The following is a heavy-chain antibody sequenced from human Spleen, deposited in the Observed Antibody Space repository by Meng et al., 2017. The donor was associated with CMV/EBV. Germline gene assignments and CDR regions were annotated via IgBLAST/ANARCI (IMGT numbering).Heavy chain of an antibody. CDR2: ISSSGSTI. V-gene: IGHV3-11*04. J-gene: IGHJ6*02. D-gene: IGHD2-15*01. CDR1: GFTFSDYY. CDR3: ARDRGVVVAATSLDYYYGMDV. Sequence: GGSLRLSCAASGFTFSDYYMSWIRQAPGKGLEWVSYISSSGSTIYYADSVKGRFTISRDNAKNSLYLQMNSLRAEDTAVYYCARDRGVVVAATSLDYYYGMDVWGQGTTVTVSS.